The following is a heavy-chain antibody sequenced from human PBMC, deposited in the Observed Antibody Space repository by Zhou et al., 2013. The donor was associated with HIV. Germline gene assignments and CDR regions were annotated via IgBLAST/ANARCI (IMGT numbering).Heavy chain of an antibody. CDR3: ARAELGYIYGSEYFQH. J-gene: IGHJ1*01. CDR2: MNPNSGNT. D-gene: IGHD5-18*01. CDR1: GYTFISYD. V-gene: IGHV1-8*01. Sequence: QVQLVQSGAEVKKPGASMKVSCKASGYTFISYDINWVRQATGQGLEWMGWMNPNSGNTGYAQKFQGRVTMTRNTSITTAYMELSGLRSDDTAVYYCARAELGYIYGSEYFQHWGQGTLITVSS.